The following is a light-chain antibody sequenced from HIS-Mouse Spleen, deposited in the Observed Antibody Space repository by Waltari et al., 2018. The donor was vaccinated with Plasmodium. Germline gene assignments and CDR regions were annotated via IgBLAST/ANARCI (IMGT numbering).Light chain of an antibody. J-gene: IGKJ3*01. V-gene: IGKV3-15*01. CDR3: QQYNNWSFT. CDR1: PSVNIN. Sequence: EIVITQSPATLSVSPGERSTLSCRASPSVNINLAWYQQKPGQAPRLLIYGASTRATGIPARFSCSGSGTEFTLTISRLQSEDLAVYYCQQYNNWSFTFGPGTKVDIK. CDR2: GAS.